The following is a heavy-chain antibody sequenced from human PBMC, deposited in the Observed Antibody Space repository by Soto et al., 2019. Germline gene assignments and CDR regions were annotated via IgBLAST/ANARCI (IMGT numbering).Heavy chain of an antibody. D-gene: IGHD3-22*01. J-gene: IGHJ4*02. Sequence: EVQLLESGGDLIHPGGSLRLSCAASGFTFNIYAMTWVRQAPGKGLEWVSAISRYGDITYYADSVEGRFSISRDNSKNTLYPQMNSLRAEDTAVYYCAKDRYLDHDSRGYLFDNWGQGTLVTVSS. CDR2: ISRYGDIT. CDR3: AKDRYLDHDSRGYLFDN. CDR1: GFTFNIYA. V-gene: IGHV3-23*01.